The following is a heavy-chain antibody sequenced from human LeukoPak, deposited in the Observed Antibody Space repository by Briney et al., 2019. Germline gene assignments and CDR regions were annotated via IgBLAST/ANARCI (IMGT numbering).Heavy chain of an antibody. D-gene: IGHD3-10*01. Sequence: GGSLRLSCAASGFSFSTYGMSWVRQAPGKGLEWVSSISVSGGRTYYADSVKGRFTISRGNSKNTLYLQMNSLRAEDTAVYYCAKGTYGSGTYGALDYWGQGTLVTVSS. CDR2: ISVSGGRT. CDR1: GFSFSTYG. CDR3: AKGTYGSGTYGALDY. J-gene: IGHJ4*02. V-gene: IGHV3-23*01.